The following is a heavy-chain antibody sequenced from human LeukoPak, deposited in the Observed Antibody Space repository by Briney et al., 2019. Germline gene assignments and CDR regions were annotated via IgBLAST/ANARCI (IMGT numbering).Heavy chain of an antibody. CDR1: GFTFDDYG. Sequence: GGSLRLSCAASGFTFDDYGMSWVRQAPGKGLEWVSGINWNGGSTGYADSVKGRFTISRDNAKNSLYLQMNSLRAEDTALYYCARRRRYGSGSYYIDYWGQGTLVTVSS. J-gene: IGHJ4*02. V-gene: IGHV3-20*04. CDR2: INWNGGST. D-gene: IGHD3-10*01. CDR3: ARRRRYGSGSYYIDY.